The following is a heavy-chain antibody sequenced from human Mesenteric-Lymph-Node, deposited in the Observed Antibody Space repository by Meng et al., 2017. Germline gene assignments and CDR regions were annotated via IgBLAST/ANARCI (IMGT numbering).Heavy chain of an antibody. Sequence: GPGQVKPSETRVLNLTVSGGSVGSVAYYSSGTSTHHGKGLECIGYIDDSGGTFSNPAPKSRVNISEDTSTNQSSLKLSSVSAAETAVYYCARASYGSGSPLGESSFEPWGQGTLVTVSS. CDR3: ARASYGSGSPLGESSFEP. D-gene: IGHD3-10*01. CDR1: GGSVGSVAYY. V-gene: IGHV4-31*02. J-gene: IGHJ5*02. CDR2: IDDSGGT.